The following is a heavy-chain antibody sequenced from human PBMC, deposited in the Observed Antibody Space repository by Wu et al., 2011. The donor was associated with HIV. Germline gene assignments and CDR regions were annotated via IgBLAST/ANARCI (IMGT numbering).Heavy chain of an antibody. D-gene: IGHD6-19*01. J-gene: IGHJ4*02. CDR2: IIPIFGTA. CDR3: ATDPTIAVAGTKSF. V-gene: IGHV1-69*14. CDR1: GGTFSSYA. Sequence: QVQLVQSGAEVKKPGSSMKVSCTASGGTFSSYAISWVRQAPGQGLEWMGRIIPIFGTAIYAHKFPGRLTITADKSSNTASMELTSLKSEDTAVYYCATDPTIAVAGTKSFWGRGTLVSVSS.